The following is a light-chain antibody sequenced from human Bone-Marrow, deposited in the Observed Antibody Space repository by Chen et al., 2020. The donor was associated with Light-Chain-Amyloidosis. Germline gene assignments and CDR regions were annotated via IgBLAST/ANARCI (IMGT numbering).Light chain of an antibody. CDR3: QVWDRSSDRPV. CDR1: NIGSTS. V-gene: IGLV3-21*02. J-gene: IGLJ3*02. CDR2: DDS. Sequence: SYVLTRPSSVSVAPGQTATIACGGNNIGSTSVHWYQQTPGQAPLLVVYDDSDRPSGIPERLSGSNSGNTDTLTISRVEAGDEADYYCQVWDRSSDRPVFGGGTKLTVL.